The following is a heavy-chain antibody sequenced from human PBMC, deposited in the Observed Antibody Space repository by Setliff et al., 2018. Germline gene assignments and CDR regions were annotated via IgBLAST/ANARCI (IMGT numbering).Heavy chain of an antibody. J-gene: IGHJ6*03. Sequence: SVKVSCKASGGTFKNYGISWVRQAPGQGLEWMGGIIPIFGTTNYAQKLQGRATIITDESTSTAYMELSSLRSEDTAVYYCAREGVDSRSSTDYRYYMDVWGKGTTVTVSS. CDR2: IIPIFGTT. CDR1: GGTFKNYG. V-gene: IGHV1-69*05. D-gene: IGHD6-6*01. CDR3: AREGVDSRSSTDYRYYMDV.